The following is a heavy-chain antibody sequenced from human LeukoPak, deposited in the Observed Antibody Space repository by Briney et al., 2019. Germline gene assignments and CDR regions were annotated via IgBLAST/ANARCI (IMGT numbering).Heavy chain of an antibody. Sequence: GASVKVSCKASGYNFVGYYIHWVRQAPGQGLEWMGWINPNSGGTNYAQKFQGRVTMTRDTSISTAYMELSRLRSDDTAVYYCARWPRERGAGSYYDYWGQGTLVTVSS. CDR2: INPNSGGT. D-gene: IGHD3-10*01. J-gene: IGHJ4*02. CDR1: GYNFVGYY. CDR3: ARWPRERGAGSYYDY. V-gene: IGHV1-2*02.